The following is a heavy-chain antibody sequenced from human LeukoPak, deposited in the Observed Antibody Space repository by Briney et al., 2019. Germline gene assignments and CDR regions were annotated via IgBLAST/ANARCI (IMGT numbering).Heavy chain of an antibody. CDR1: GFTVSSNY. CDR3: AREVAATRGYYYMDV. D-gene: IGHD6-19*01. V-gene: IGHV3-66*02. J-gene: IGHJ6*03. Sequence: GGSLRLSCAASGFTVSSNYMSWVRQAPGKGQEWVSVIYSGGSTYYADSVKGRFTISRDNSKNTLYLQMNSLRAEDTAVYYCAREVAATRGYYYMDVWGKGTTVTVSS. CDR2: IYSGGST.